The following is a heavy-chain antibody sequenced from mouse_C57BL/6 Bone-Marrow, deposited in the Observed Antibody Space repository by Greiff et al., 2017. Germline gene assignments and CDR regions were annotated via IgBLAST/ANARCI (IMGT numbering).Heavy chain of an antibody. J-gene: IGHJ1*03. Sequence: QVQLQQSGAELVRPGASVTLSCKASGYTFTDYEMHWVKQTPVHGLEWIGAIDPETGGTAYNQKFKGKAILTADKSSSTAYMELRSLTSEDSAVYYCTTESSPWYFDVWGTGTTVTVSS. CDR2: IDPETGGT. D-gene: IGHD1-1*01. V-gene: IGHV1-15*01. CDR1: GYTFTDYE. CDR3: TTESSPWYFDV.